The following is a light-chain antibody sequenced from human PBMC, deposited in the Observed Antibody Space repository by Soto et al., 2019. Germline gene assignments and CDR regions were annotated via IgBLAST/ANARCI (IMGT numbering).Light chain of an antibody. CDR2: FAS. J-gene: IGKJ4*01. Sequence: EIVMTQSPATLSVSPGERATLSCRASQSVSNNLAWYQQKPGQAPRLLIYFASTRATGIPARFSGSGSGTEFTLTISSLQSEDFAVYYCKPYNKWPLTFGGGTKVETK. CDR1: QSVSNN. CDR3: KPYNKWPLT. V-gene: IGKV3-15*01.